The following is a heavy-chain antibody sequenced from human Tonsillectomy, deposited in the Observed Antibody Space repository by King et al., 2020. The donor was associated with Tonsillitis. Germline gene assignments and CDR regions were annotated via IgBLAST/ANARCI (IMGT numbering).Heavy chain of an antibody. CDR3: ARGGGGYSADDPIGFDY. CDR2: ISSSSNYI. J-gene: IGHJ4*02. Sequence: QLVQSGGGLVKPGGSLRLSCAASGFTFSSYSMNWVRQAPGKGLEWVSSISSSSNYIYYAYSVKGRFTISRDNAKNSLYLQVNSLRVEDTAVYYCARGGGGYSADDPIGFDYWGQGTLVTVSS. D-gene: IGHD5-12*01. V-gene: IGHV3-21*01. CDR1: GFTFSSYS.